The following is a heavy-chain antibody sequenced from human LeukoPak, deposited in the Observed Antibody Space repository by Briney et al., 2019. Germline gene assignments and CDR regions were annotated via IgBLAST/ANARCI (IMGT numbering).Heavy chain of an antibody. J-gene: IGHJ4*02. CDR3: ARTDRIVGATTHWYGIDY. Sequence: KSGGSLRLSCAASGFTFSSYSMNWVRQAPGKGLEWVSSISSSSSYIYYADSVKGRFTISRDNAKNSLYLQMNSLRAEDTALYYCARTDRIVGATTHWYGIDYWGQGTLVTVSS. CDR2: ISSSSSYI. V-gene: IGHV3-21*04. CDR1: GFTFSSYS. D-gene: IGHD1-26*01.